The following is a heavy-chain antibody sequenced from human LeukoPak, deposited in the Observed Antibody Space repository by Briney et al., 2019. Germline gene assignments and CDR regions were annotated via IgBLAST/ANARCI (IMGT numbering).Heavy chain of an antibody. CDR3: ARLWDYGGKPFFDY. V-gene: IGHV4-39*01. CDR2: IYYSGST. J-gene: IGHJ4*02. CDR1: GGSIGSSSYY. Sequence: PSETLSPTCSVSGGSIGSSSYYWGWIRQPPGKGLEWIASIYYSGSTYYNPSLKSRVTISVDTSKNQFSLKLSSVTAADTAVYYCARLWDYGGKPFFDYWGQGTLVTVSS. D-gene: IGHD4-23*01.